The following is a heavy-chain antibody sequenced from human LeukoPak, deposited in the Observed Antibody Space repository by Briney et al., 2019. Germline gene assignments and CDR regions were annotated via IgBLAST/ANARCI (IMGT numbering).Heavy chain of an antibody. J-gene: IGHJ4*02. CDR1: GFSISNSW. V-gene: IGHV3-7*01. D-gene: IGHD2-2*01. Sequence: GGSLRLSCTASGFSISNSWTSWVRQAPGKGLEWVANIKQDGSDKYYVDSVKGRFTISRDNAKNSLYLQMNSLRAEDTAVYYCAKEGSAIFNYWGQGTLVTVSS. CDR3: AKEGSAIFNY. CDR2: IKQDGSDK.